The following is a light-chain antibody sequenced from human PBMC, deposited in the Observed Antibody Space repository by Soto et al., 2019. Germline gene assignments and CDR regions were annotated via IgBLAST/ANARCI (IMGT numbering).Light chain of an antibody. V-gene: IGKV2-30*01. CDR3: MQGGHWPT. CDR1: QSLVSSNGNTY. CDR2: KAS. Sequence: DVVMTQSPLSLPVTLGQPASISCRSSQSLVSSNGNTYLNWFQQRPGQSPRRLVYKASNRDSGVSDRCSCSGSGSVFTLNISRVEAEDVGVYYCMQGGHWPTFGQGTKLEIK. J-gene: IGKJ2*01.